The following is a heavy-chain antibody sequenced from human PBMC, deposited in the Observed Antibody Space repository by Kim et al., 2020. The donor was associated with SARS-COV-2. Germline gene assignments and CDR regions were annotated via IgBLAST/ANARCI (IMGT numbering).Heavy chain of an antibody. Sequence: AQKCQSRVTMTRDTSTSTVYRELSSLRSEDTAVYYCARDLGDGYNSAFDYWGQGTLVTVSS. V-gene: IGHV1-46*01. CDR3: ARDLGDGYNSAFDY. D-gene: IGHD5-12*01. J-gene: IGHJ4*02.